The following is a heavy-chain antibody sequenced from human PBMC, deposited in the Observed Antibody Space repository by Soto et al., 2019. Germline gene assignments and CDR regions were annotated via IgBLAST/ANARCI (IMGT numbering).Heavy chain of an antibody. V-gene: IGHV4-31*03. CDR3: ARGPSYYDSSGYDYFDY. D-gene: IGHD3-22*01. CDR1: GGSISSGGYY. Sequence: QVQLQESGPGLVKPSQTLSLTCTVSGGSISSGGYYWSWIRQHPGKGLEWIGYIYYSGSTYYNPSLKSRATITVDTSKNRFSRKLSSVTAADTAVYYCARGPSYYDSSGYDYFDYWGQGTLVTVSS. J-gene: IGHJ4*02. CDR2: IYYSGST.